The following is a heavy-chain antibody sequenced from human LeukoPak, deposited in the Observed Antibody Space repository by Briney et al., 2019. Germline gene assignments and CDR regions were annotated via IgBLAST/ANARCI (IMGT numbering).Heavy chain of an antibody. V-gene: IGHV4-31*03. Sequence: PSETLSLTCTVSGGSISSGGYYWSWIRQHPGKGLEWIGYIYYSGSTYYNPSLKSRVTISVDTSKNQFSLKLSSVTAADTAVYYCARGWLRFFDYWGQGTLVTVS. D-gene: IGHD5-12*01. CDR1: GGSISSGGYY. CDR3: ARGWLRFFDY. CDR2: IYYSGST. J-gene: IGHJ4*02.